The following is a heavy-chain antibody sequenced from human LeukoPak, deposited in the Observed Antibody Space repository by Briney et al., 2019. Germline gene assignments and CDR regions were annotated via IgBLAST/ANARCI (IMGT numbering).Heavy chain of an antibody. CDR2: IHYSGST. J-gene: IGHJ4*02. CDR1: GGSISSSSYY. D-gene: IGHD2-15*01. Sequence: SETLSLTCTVSGGSISSSSYYWGWIRQPPGKGLEWIGNIHYSGSTYYKPSLKSRVTISVDTSKNQFSLKLSSVTAADTAMYYCASDAPGLLGYWGQGTLVTVSS. CDR3: ASDAPGLLGY. V-gene: IGHV4-39*07.